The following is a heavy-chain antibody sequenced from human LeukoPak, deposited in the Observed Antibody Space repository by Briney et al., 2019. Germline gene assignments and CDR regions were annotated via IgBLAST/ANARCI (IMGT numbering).Heavy chain of an antibody. D-gene: IGHD5-18*01. Sequence: ASVKVPCKASGGTFSSYAISWVRQAPGQGLEWMGGIIPIFGTANYAQKFQGRVTITADESTSTAYMELSSLRSEDTAVYYCARVTVGYSYGLEAKYSFDYWGQGTLVTVSS. V-gene: IGHV1-69*13. CDR1: GGTFSSYA. CDR3: ARVTVGYSYGLEAKYSFDY. J-gene: IGHJ4*02. CDR2: IIPIFGTA.